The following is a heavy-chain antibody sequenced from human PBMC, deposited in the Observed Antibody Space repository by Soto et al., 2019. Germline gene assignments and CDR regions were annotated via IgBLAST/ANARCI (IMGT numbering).Heavy chain of an antibody. CDR2: IYYSGST. Sequence: QVQLQESGPGLVKPSQTLSLTCTVSGGSISSGGYYWSWIRQHPGKGLEWIGYIYYSGSTYYNPSLKSRVTISVDTYKNQFSLKLSSVTAADTAVYYCAREGSGSYYNWFDPWGQGTLVTVSS. D-gene: IGHD3-10*01. V-gene: IGHV4-31*03. CDR1: GGSISSGGYY. CDR3: AREGSGSYYNWFDP. J-gene: IGHJ5*02.